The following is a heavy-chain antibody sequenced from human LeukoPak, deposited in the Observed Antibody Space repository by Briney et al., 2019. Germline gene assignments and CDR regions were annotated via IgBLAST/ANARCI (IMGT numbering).Heavy chain of an antibody. CDR3: ASRGIYGSELDY. V-gene: IGHV4-34*01. CDR2: INHSGST. CDR1: GGSFSGYY. D-gene: IGHD3-10*01. J-gene: IGHJ4*02. Sequence: SETLSLTCAVYGGSFSGYYWSWIRQPPGKGLEWIGEINHSGSTNYNPSLKSRVTISVDTSKNQFSLKLSSVTAADPAVYYCASRGIYGSELDYWGQGTLVTVSS.